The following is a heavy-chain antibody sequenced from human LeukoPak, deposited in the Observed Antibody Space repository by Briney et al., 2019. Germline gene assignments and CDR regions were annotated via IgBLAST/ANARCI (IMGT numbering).Heavy chain of an antibody. CDR1: GGSFSGYY. CDR2: INHSGST. V-gene: IGHV4-34*01. J-gene: IGHJ5*02. D-gene: IGHD3-3*01. Sequence: SQTLSLTCAVYGGSFSGYYWSWIRQPPGKGLEWIGEINHSGSTNYNPSLKSRVTISVDTSKNQFSLKLSSVTAADTAVYYCASITILGVVPTTTWFDPWGQGTLVTVSS. CDR3: ASITILGVVPTTTWFDP.